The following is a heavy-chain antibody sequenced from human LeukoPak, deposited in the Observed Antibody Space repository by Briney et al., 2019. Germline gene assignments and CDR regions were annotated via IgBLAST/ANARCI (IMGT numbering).Heavy chain of an antibody. CDR2: TYYRSKWYY. CDR1: GDSVSSNSAA. J-gene: IGHJ4*02. Sequence: SQTLSLTCAISGDSVSSNSAAWDWIRQSPSRGLEWLGRTYYRSKWYYDYAESVKSRITINPDTSKNQFSLQLNSVSPEDTAVYFCAREYSITRYFDYWGQGTLVTVSS. V-gene: IGHV6-1*01. CDR3: AREYSITRYFDY. D-gene: IGHD4-11*01.